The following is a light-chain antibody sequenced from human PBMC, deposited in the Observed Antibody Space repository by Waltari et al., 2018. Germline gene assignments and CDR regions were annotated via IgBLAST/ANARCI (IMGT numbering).Light chain of an antibody. CDR1: QNINYW. CDR2: KAS. J-gene: IGKJ1*01. CDR3: QQYNSFPWT. Sequence: DIQMTQSPSTLSASVGDSVTITCRASQNINYWLAWYQQKPGKAPNLPIYKASSLESGVPSRFSGSGSGTEFTLTISSLQPGYFATYYCQQYNSFPWTFGQGTKVEIK. V-gene: IGKV1-5*03.